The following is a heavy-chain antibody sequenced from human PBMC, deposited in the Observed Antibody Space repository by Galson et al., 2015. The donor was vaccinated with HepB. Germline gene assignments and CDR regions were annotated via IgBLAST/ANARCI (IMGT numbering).Heavy chain of an antibody. Sequence: SVKVSCKASGGTFSSYAISWVRQAPGQGLEWMGGIIPIFGTANYAQKFQGRVTITADESTSTAYMELSSLRSEDTAVYYCARDRRAVTTSLHAFDIWGQGTMVTVSS. CDR1: GGTFSSYA. CDR2: IIPIFGTA. CDR3: ARDRRAVTTSLHAFDI. V-gene: IGHV1-69*13. D-gene: IGHD4-17*01. J-gene: IGHJ3*02.